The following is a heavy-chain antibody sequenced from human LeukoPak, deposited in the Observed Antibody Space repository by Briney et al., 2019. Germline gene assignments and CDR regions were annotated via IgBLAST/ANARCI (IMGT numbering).Heavy chain of an antibody. CDR1: GFTFSSYA. J-gene: IGHJ4*02. CDR3: ARGPYYYDSSGALDY. V-gene: IGHV3-30-3*01. CDR2: ISYDGSNK. Sequence: GGSLRLSCAASGFTFSSYAMHWVRQAPGKGLEWVAVISYDGSNKYYADSVKGRFTISRDNSKNTLYLQMNSLRAEDTAVYYCARGPYYYDSSGALDYWGQGTLVTVSS. D-gene: IGHD3-22*01.